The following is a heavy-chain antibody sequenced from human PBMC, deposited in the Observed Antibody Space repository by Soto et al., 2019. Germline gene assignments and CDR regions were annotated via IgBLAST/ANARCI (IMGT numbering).Heavy chain of an antibody. CDR3: ARGSVGATTRVNGMEV. J-gene: IGHJ6*02. D-gene: IGHD1-26*01. V-gene: IGHV1-2*02. CDR1: GYTLTGYY. Sequence: ASVKVSCKASGYTLTGYYMHWVRQAPGQGLEWMGWINPNSGGTNYAQKFQGRVTMTRDTSISTAYMELSRLRSDDTAVYYCARGSVGATTRVNGMEVWGQGTTVTVPS. CDR2: INPNSGGT.